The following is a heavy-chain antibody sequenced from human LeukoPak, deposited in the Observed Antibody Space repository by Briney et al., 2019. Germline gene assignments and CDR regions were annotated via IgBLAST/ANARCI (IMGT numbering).Heavy chain of an antibody. CDR2: ISGSGGTA. J-gene: IGHJ3*02. CDR1: GFTFSVYA. V-gene: IGHV3-23*01. D-gene: IGHD3-9*01. Sequence: GGSLRLSCAASGFTFSVYAMSWVRQAPGKGLEWVSAISGSGGTAYYADSVKGRFTISRDNSKNTLYLQMNSLRAEDTAVYYCAKASLRYFDWFSAFDIWGQGTMVTVSS. CDR3: AKASLRYFDWFSAFDI.